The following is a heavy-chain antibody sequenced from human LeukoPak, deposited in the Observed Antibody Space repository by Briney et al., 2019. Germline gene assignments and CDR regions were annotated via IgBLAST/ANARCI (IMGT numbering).Heavy chain of an antibody. CDR2: IYYSGST. J-gene: IGHJ3*02. V-gene: IGHV4-59*01. Sequence: SETLSLTCIVSGGSISSYYWSWIRQPPGKGLEWIGYIYYSGSTNYNPSLKSRVTISVDTSKNQFSLKLSSVTAADTAVYYCATSSTSLGAFDIWGQGTMVTVSS. CDR1: GGSISSYY. D-gene: IGHD2-2*01. CDR3: ATSSTSLGAFDI.